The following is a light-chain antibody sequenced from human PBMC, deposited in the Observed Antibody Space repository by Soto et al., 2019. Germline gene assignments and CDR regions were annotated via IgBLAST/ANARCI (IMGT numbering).Light chain of an antibody. Sequence: EIVLTQSPGTLSLSPGERATLSCRASQSVSSSYLAWYQQKPGQAPRLLIYDEYNRASGIPIRFSGSGSGTDFTLTISSLEPEDFAVYYCQQRSNWPLTFGAGTKVDIK. CDR1: QSVSSSY. CDR2: DEY. V-gene: IGKV3D-20*02. J-gene: IGKJ4*01. CDR3: QQRSNWPLT.